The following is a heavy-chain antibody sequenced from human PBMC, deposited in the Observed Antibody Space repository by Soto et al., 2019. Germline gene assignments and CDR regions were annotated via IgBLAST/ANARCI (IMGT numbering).Heavy chain of an antibody. D-gene: IGHD6-13*01. CDR1: GFTFSSYA. CDR2: ISYDGSNK. CDR3: ARDSSSSWRPTFDY. V-gene: IGHV3-30-3*01. J-gene: IGHJ4*02. Sequence: QVQLVESGGGVVQPGRSLRLSCAASGFTFSSYAMHWVRQAPGKGLEWVAVISYDGSNKYYADSVKGRFTISRDNSKNTLYLQMNSLRAEDTAVYYCARDSSSSWRPTFDYWGQGTLVTVSS.